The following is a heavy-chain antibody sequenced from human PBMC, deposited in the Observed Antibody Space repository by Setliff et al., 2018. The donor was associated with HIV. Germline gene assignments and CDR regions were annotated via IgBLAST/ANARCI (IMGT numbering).Heavy chain of an antibody. CDR2: IIPIFGTT. Sequence: AASVKVSCKASGGTFSSYAISWVRQAPGQGLEWMGGIIPIFGTTNYAQKFQGRVTITTDKSTSTAYMELTSLRFDDTAMYYCVRGVQSPPHYSYYYMDVWGEGTMVTVSS. D-gene: IGHD3-3*01. V-gene: IGHV1-69*05. CDR3: VRGVQSPPHYSYYYMDV. J-gene: IGHJ6*03. CDR1: GGTFSSYA.